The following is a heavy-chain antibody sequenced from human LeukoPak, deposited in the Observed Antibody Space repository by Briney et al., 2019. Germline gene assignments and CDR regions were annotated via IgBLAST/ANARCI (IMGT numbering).Heavy chain of an antibody. CDR3: GRGGSTGSWFNY. CDR2: ISSSGSTI. J-gene: IGHJ4*02. Sequence: KSGGSLRLSCALSASTFTAYYMSCIRQAPGKGLEWVSYISSSGSTIYYADSVKGRFTISTDNAKNSLYLQMNSLAAADTDFYYWGRGGSTGSWFNYWGQGTLVTASS. D-gene: IGHD6-13*01. CDR1: ASTFTAYY. V-gene: IGHV3-11*04.